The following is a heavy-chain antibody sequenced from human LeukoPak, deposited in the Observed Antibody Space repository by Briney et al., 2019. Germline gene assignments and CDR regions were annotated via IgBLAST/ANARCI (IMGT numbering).Heavy chain of an antibody. CDR2: IYSGGST. CDR3: ARARRADPFDY. V-gene: IGHV3-66*01. Sequence: PGGSLRLSCAASGFTVSSNYMSWVRQAPGKGLEWVSVIYSGGSTYYADSVRGRFTISRDNSKNTLYLQMNSLRAEDTAVYYCARARRADPFDYWGQGTLVTVSP. J-gene: IGHJ4*02. CDR1: GFTVSSNY.